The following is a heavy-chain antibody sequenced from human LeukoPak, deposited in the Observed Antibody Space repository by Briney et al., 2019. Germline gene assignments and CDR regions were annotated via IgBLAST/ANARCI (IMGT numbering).Heavy chain of an antibody. CDR3: ARDGWPGDAFDI. Sequence: SETLSLTCTVSGGSISSSSYYWGWIRQPPGKGLEWIGSIYYSGSTYYNPSLKSRVTISVDTSKNQFSLKLSSVTAADTAVYYCARDGWPGDAFDIWGQGTMVTVSS. J-gene: IGHJ3*02. V-gene: IGHV4-39*07. D-gene: IGHD2-15*01. CDR2: IYYSGST. CDR1: GGSISSSSYY.